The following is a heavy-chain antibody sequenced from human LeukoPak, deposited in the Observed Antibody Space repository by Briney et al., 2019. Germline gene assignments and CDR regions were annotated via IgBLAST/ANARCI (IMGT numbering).Heavy chain of an antibody. CDR1: GGTFSSYA. CDR2: IIPIFGTA. Sequence: PGASVKVSCKASGGTFSSYAISWVRQAPGQGLEWMGGIIPIFGTANYAQKFQGRVTITADESTSTAYMELSSLRSEDTAVYYCATSHSGSYRARDYWGQGTLVTVSS. D-gene: IGHD1-26*01. V-gene: IGHV1-69*13. J-gene: IGHJ4*02. CDR3: ATSHSGSYRARDY.